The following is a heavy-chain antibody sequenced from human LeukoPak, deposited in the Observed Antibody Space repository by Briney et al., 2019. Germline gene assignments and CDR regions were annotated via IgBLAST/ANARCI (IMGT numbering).Heavy chain of an antibody. V-gene: IGHV4-61*01. CDR2: IYYSGST. J-gene: IGHJ6*02. D-gene: IGHD6-6*01. CDR3: ARDLIAARQYYYYGMDV. CDR1: GGSVSSGSYY. Sequence: SETLSLTCTVSGGSVSSGSYYWSWIRQPPGKGLEWIGYIYYSGSTNYNPSLKSRVTISVDTSKNQFSLKLSSVAAADTAVYYCARDLIAARQYYYYGMDVWGQGTTVTVSS.